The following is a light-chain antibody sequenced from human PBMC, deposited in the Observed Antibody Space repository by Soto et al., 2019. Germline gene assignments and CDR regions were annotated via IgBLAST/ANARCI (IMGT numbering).Light chain of an antibody. CDR2: GAS. Sequence: DIVLTQSLGTLSLSPGERATLSCGASQSVSSNLAWYQQTPGQAPRLLIYGASTRATGIPARFSGSGSGTDFTLTISSLQPEDVAAYYCQQYKNWPPTFGGGTKVDIK. CDR1: QSVSSN. J-gene: IGKJ4*02. CDR3: QQYKNWPPT. V-gene: IGKV3-15*01.